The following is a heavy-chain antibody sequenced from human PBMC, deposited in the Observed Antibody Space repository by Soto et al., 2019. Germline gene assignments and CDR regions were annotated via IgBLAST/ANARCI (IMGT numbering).Heavy chain of an antibody. D-gene: IGHD4-17*01. Sequence: PSETLSLTCAVYGGSFSGYYWSWIRQPPGKGLEWIGEINHSGSTNYNPSLKSRVTISVDTSKNQFSLKLSSVTAADTAVYYCARYSVTNDYWGQGTLVTVSS. CDR3: ARYSVTNDY. V-gene: IGHV4-34*01. CDR1: GGSFSGYY. CDR2: INHSGST. J-gene: IGHJ4*02.